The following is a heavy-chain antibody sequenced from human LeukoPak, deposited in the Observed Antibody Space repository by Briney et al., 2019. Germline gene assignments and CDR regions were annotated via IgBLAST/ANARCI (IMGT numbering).Heavy chain of an antibody. CDR3: AKVNLVRVGEGYFQH. CDR2: IRYDGSNK. J-gene: IGHJ1*01. CDR1: GFTFSSYG. Sequence: GGSLRLSCAASGFTFSSYGMHWVRQVPGKGLEGVAFIRYDGSNKYYADSVKGRFTISRDNSKNTLYLQMNSLRAEDTAVYYCAKVNLVRVGEGYFQHWGQGTLVTVSS. D-gene: IGHD3-10*01. V-gene: IGHV3-30*02.